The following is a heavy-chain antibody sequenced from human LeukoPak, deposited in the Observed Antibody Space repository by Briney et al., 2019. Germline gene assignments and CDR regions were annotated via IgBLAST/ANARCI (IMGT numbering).Heavy chain of an antibody. Sequence: GGSLRLSCAASGFTFSSYAMSWVRQAPGKGLEWVSVIYSGGSTYYADSVKGRFTISRDNSKNTLYLQMNSLRAEDTAVYYCARGEVVPAATDYWGQGTLVTVSS. V-gene: IGHV3-66*02. CDR3: ARGEVVPAATDY. D-gene: IGHD2-2*01. J-gene: IGHJ4*02. CDR1: GFTFSSYA. CDR2: IYSGGST.